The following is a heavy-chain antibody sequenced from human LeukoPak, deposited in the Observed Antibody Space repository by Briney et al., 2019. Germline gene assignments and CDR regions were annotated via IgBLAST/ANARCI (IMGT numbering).Heavy chain of an antibody. CDR2: MNTDTGYT. D-gene: IGHD4-11*01. CDR1: GHTLTRFD. CDR3: AALSNYDWYNWLDP. J-gene: IGHJ5*02. Sequence: VASVRVSCKASGHTLTRFDVSWGRQAPGQGLGWMGWMNTDTGYTGFAQKFKGRVTLTWNTSINTAYLELSSLESEDTGIYYCAALSNYDWYNWLDPWGQGTLVTVSS. V-gene: IGHV1-8*01.